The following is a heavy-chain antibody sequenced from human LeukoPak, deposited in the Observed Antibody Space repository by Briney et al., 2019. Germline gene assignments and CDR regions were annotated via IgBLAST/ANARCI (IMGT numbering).Heavy chain of an antibody. J-gene: IGHJ3*02. CDR2: ISSSGSTI. CDR3: ARAHCSSTSCYLVGGDDAFDI. D-gene: IGHD2-2*01. Sequence: GGSLRLSCAASGFTFSDYYMSWIRQAPGKGLEWVSYISSSGSTIYYADSVKGRFTISRDNAKNSLYLQMSSLRAEDTAVYYCARAHCSSTSCYLVGGDDAFDIWGQGTMVTVSS. V-gene: IGHV3-11*01. CDR1: GFTFSDYY.